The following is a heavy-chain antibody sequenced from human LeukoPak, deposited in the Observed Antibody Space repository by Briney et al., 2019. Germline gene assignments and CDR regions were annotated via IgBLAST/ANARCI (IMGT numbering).Heavy chain of an antibody. J-gene: IGHJ3*02. V-gene: IGHV5-51*01. CDR2: IYPGDSDT. CDR3: ARGVEMTTLNAFDI. D-gene: IGHD4-11*01. Sequence: GESLKISCKGSGYNFTSYWISWVRQMPGKGLEWMGIIYPGDSDTRYSPSFQGQVTISADKSISTAYLQWSSLRASDTAMHYCARGVEMTTLNAFDIWGQGTMVTVSS. CDR1: GYNFTSYW.